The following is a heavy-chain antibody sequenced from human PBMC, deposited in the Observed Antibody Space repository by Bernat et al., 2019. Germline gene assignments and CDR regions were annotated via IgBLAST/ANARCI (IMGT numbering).Heavy chain of an antibody. CDR3: ARDSDNSAFYWYFDL. J-gene: IGHJ2*01. CDR2: IWSHGNDE. Sequence: QVQLVESGGGVVQPGGSLRLSCAASGFTLSSYGMHWVRQAPGKGLEWVALIWSHGNDENYADSVKGRFTISRDQSKNTLYLQMSSLRAEDTAVYYCARDSDNSAFYWYFDLWGRGTLVTVSS. V-gene: IGHV3-33*01. D-gene: IGHD4/OR15-4a*01. CDR1: GFTLSSYG.